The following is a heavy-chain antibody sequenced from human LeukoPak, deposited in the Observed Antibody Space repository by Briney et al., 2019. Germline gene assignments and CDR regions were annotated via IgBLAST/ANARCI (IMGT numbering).Heavy chain of an antibody. CDR2: FDPEDGET. D-gene: IGHD3-22*01. CDR1: GYTLTELS. J-gene: IGHJ3*02. V-gene: IGHV1-24*01. Sequence: ASVTVSFKVSGYTLTELSMHWVRQAPGKGLEWMGGFDPEDGETIYAQKFQGRVTMTEDTSTDTAYMELSSLRSEDTAVYYCATLRWLLPLDAFDIWGQGTMVTVSS. CDR3: ATLRWLLPLDAFDI.